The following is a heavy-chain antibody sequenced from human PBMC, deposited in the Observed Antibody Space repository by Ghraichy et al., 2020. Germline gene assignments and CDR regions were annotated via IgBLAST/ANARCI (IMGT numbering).Heavy chain of an antibody. V-gene: IGHV3-53*01. CDR2: IYSGGST. CDR1: GFTVSSNY. J-gene: IGHJ5*02. Sequence: GGSLRLSCAASGFTVSSNYMSWVRQAPGKGLEWVSVIYSGGSTYYADSVKGRFTISRDNSKNTLYLQMNSLRAEDTAVYYCAREGVARWLVRGGAGRFDPWGQGTLVTVSS. CDR3: AREGVARWLVRGGAGRFDP. D-gene: IGHD6-19*01.